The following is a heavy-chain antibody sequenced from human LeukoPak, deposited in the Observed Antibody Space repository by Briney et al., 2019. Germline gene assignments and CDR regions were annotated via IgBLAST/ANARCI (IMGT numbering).Heavy chain of an antibody. CDR2: ISGSGGST. CDR3: AKDRATEGRMDDAFDI. Sequence: GGSLRLSCAASGFTFSSYAMSWVRQAPGKGLEWVSAISGSGGSTYYADSVKGRFTISRDNSKNTLYLQMNSLRAEDTAVYYCAKDRATEGRMDDAFDIWGQGTMVTVSS. CDR1: GFTFSSYA. V-gene: IGHV3-23*01. J-gene: IGHJ3*02. D-gene: IGHD2-8*01.